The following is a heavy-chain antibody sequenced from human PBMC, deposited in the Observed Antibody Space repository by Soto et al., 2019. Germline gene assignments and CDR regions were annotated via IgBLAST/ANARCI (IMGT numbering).Heavy chain of an antibody. V-gene: IGHV3-30*03. CDR2: ISYDGSSK. CDR3: AFNWNDIYYMDV. J-gene: IGHJ6*03. Sequence: QVQLVESGGGVVQPGKSLRLSCAASGFTFSSYLMHWVRQAPGTGLEWVALISYDGSSKNYADSVKGRFTVSRDNSKNTLYLQMNSLRAEDTALYYCAFNWNDIYYMDVLGKGTTVTVSS. CDR1: GFTFSSYL. D-gene: IGHD1-1*01.